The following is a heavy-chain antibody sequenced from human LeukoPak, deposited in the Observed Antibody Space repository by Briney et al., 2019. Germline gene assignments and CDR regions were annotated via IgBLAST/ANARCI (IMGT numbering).Heavy chain of an antibody. CDR1: GYTFSDYY. Sequence: ASVKVSCKASGYTFSDYYIHWVRQAPGQGPEWMGWINLNTGGTNYAQKFDGRFSMTRDTSINTAFMELSGLTFDDTAVYYCGSVITMIVVARAPNWFDPWGQGTLVTVSS. J-gene: IGHJ5*02. CDR2: INLNTGGT. D-gene: IGHD3-22*01. V-gene: IGHV1-2*02. CDR3: GSVITMIVVARAPNWFDP.